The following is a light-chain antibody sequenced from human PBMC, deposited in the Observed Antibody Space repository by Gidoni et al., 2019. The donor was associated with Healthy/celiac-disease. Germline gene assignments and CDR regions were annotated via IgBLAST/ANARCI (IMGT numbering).Light chain of an antibody. CDR1: SLRSYY. Sequence: SPELTQDPAVSVALGQTVRITCQGDSLRSYYASWYQQKPRQAPVLVIYGKNNRPSGIPGRFSGSSSGNTASLTITAAQAEDEADYYCNSRDSSGNHVVFGGGTKLTVL. CDR2: GKN. J-gene: IGLJ2*01. V-gene: IGLV3-19*01. CDR3: NSRDSSGNHVV.